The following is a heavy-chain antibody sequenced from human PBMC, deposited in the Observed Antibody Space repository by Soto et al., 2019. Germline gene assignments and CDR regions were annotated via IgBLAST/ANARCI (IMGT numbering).Heavy chain of an antibody. CDR2: ISYDGGNK. J-gene: IGHJ5*02. CDR1: GFSLINYG. Sequence: QEQLVESGGGVVQPGGSLRLSCVASGFSLINYGMHWVRQAPGKGLEWVAVISYDGGNKKYANSVKGRHTISRDNSKNTLYMKLTCIKNEDTAMYYCARETQDCRSANCFGFYSPWFVPWGQGTLVSVSS. D-gene: IGHD2-2*01. V-gene: IGHV3-30*03. CDR3: ARETQDCRSANCFGFYSPWFVP.